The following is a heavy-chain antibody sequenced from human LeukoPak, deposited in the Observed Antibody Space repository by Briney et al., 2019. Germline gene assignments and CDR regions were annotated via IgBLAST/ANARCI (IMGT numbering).Heavy chain of an antibody. Sequence: GGPLNPPWPAPGSTFSSNTRNWFRRPQGKGRKGVSYISTSTSTIYYADSVKGRFTISRGNAKNSLYLQMNSLRDEDTAVYYCARYSSGHDAFDIWGQGTMVTVSS. J-gene: IGHJ3*02. D-gene: IGHD6-19*01. CDR1: GSTFSSNT. CDR2: ISTSTSTI. CDR3: ARYSSGHDAFDI. V-gene: IGHV3-48*02.